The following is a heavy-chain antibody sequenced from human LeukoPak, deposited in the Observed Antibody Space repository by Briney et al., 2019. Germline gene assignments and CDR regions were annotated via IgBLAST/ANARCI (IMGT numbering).Heavy chain of an antibody. CDR1: DGSISGTPYF. CDR2: IHYTGTV. V-gene: IGHV4-39*07. CDR3: ARLSGVGY. D-gene: IGHD3-10*01. J-gene: IGHJ4*02. Sequence: SETLSLTCSVSDGSISGTPYFWGWFRQPPGKGPEWIGNIHYTGTVYYSPPLKSRVTISVDTSKNQFSLKLSSVTAADTAVYYCARLSGVGYWGQGTLVTVSS.